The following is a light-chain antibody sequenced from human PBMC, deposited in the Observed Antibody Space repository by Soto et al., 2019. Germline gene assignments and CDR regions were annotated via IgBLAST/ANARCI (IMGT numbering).Light chain of an antibody. CDR2: LGS. CDR3: MQAIQAPRT. CDR1: QSLLHSNGNIY. Sequence: DIVLTQSPLSLPVTPGEPASISCRSSQSLLHSNGNIYLDWYLQKPGQSPQLLIYLGSIRASGVPDRFSGSGSGTDFTLKITRVEAGDVGVYYCMQAIQAPRTFALGTKVEIK. J-gene: IGKJ1*01. V-gene: IGKV2-28*01.